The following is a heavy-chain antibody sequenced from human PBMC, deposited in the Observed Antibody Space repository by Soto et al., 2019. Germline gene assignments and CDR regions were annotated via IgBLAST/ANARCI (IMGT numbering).Heavy chain of an antibody. CDR3: ARGGYYDSSGYYPADY. V-gene: IGHV1-69*13. D-gene: IGHD3-22*01. Sequence: VASVKVSCKASGGTFSSYAISWVRQAPGQGLEWMGGIIPIFGTANYAQKFQGRVTITADESTSTAYMELSSLRSEDTAVYYCARGGYYDSSGYYPADYWGQGTLVTVSS. CDR1: GGTFSSYA. CDR2: IIPIFGTA. J-gene: IGHJ4*02.